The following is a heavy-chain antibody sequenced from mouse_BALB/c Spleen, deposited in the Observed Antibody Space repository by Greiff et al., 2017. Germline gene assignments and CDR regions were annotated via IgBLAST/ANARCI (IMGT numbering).Heavy chain of an antibody. J-gene: IGHJ4*01. CDR1: GFTFSSYG. CDR2: ISSGGSYT. CDR3: ARRYDDAMDY. Sequence: EVMLVESGGDLVKPGGSLKLSCAASGFTFSSYGMSWVRQTPDKRLEWVATISSGGSYTYYPDSVKGRFTISRDNAKNTLYLQMSSLKSEDTAMYYCARRYDDAMDYWGQGTSVTVSS. V-gene: IGHV5-6*02. D-gene: IGHD2-14*01.